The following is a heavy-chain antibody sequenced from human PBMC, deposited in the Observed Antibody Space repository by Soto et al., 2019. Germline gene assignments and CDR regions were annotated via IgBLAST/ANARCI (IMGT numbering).Heavy chain of an antibody. Sequence: ASVKVSCKASGYTFTSYAMHWVRQAPGQRLEWMGWINAGNGNTKYSQKFQGRVTITRDTSASTAYMELSSLRSEDTAVYYCAEDVYYYDSSGYSGAFDIWGQGTMVTVSS. CDR3: AEDVYYYDSSGYSGAFDI. CDR2: INAGNGNT. CDR1: GYTFTSYA. V-gene: IGHV1-3*01. J-gene: IGHJ3*02. D-gene: IGHD3-22*01.